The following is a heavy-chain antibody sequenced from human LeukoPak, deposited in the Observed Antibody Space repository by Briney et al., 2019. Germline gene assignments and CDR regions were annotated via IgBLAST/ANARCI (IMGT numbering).Heavy chain of an antibody. Sequence: GGSLRLPCAASGFKFESHDFYWVRQAPGKGLEWVSYIDRTAKTTYYGDSVRGRFTLSRDNAKRSVYLQMSSLRVEDSALYYCATLMAPNFVGYFDLWGHGTLVTVSS. CDR3: ATLMAPNFVGYFDL. CDR2: IDRTAKTT. D-gene: IGHD5-12*01. V-gene: IGHV3-48*01. J-gene: IGHJ5*02. CDR1: GFKFESHD.